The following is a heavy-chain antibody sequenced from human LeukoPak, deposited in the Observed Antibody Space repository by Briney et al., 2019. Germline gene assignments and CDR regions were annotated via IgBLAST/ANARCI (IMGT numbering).Heavy chain of an antibody. V-gene: IGHV1-2*02. J-gene: IGHJ4*02. Sequence: GASVKVSCKASGYTFTGYYMHWVRQAPGQGLEWMGWINPNSGGTNYAQKFQGRVTMTRDTSISTAYMELSRLRSDDTAVYYCARVTGTFRITRDLFDYWGQGTLVTVSS. D-gene: IGHD7-27*01. CDR3: ARVTGTFRITRDLFDY. CDR2: INPNSGGT. CDR1: GYTFTGYY.